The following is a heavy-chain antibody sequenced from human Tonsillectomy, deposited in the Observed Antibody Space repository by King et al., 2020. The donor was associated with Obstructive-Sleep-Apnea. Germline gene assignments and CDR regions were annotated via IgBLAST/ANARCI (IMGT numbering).Heavy chain of an antibody. V-gene: IGHV1-2*02. Sequence: VQLVESGAEVKKPGASVKVSCKASRHIFIDYYMHWVRQAPGQGLEWLGWINPNSGGTIYAQKFQGRVTMTTDTSISTAYMGLSSRRSDDTAVYYCACARGSKGWFVGRGFDPWGQGTLVTVSS. D-gene: IGHD3-10*01. CDR1: RHIFIDYY. CDR2: INPNSGGT. J-gene: IGHJ5*02. CDR3: ACARGSKGWFVGRGFDP.